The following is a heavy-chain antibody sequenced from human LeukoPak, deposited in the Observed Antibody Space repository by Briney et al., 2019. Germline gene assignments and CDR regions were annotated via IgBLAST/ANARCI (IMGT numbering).Heavy chain of an antibody. CDR1: GFTFSSYW. D-gene: IGHD2-2*01. Sequence: GGSLRLSCAASGFTFSSYWMHWVRQAPGKGLVWVSRINSDGSSTSYADSVKGRLTISRDNAKNTLYLQMNSLRAEDTAVYYCAKDGQEIVVVPSRGPFDYWGQGTLVTVSS. V-gene: IGHV3-74*01. CDR3: AKDGQEIVVVPSRGPFDY. CDR2: INSDGSST. J-gene: IGHJ4*02.